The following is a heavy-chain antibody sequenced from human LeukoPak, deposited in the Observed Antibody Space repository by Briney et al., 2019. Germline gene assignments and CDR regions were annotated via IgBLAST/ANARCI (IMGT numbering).Heavy chain of an antibody. CDR3: ARDLAAAGMFPLDY. CDR1: GYTFTSYA. J-gene: IGHJ4*02. CDR2: INAGNGNT. V-gene: IGHV1-3*01. Sequence: GASVKVSCKAFGYTFTSYAMHWVRQAPGQRLEWMGWINAGNGNTKYSQKFQGRVTITRDTSASTAYMELSSLRSEDTAVYYCARDLAAAGMFPLDYWGQGTLVTVSS. D-gene: IGHD6-13*01.